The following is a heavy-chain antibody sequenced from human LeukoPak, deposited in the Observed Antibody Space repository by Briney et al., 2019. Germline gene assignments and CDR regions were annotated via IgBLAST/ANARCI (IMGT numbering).Heavy chain of an antibody. D-gene: IGHD3-22*01. J-gene: IGHJ4*02. CDR3: ARGGPAKYYFDSSGYHY. CDR2: INPSGGNT. Sequence: ASVKVSCKASGYSFTSYYMHWVRQAPGQGLEWMGIINPSGGNTNYAQKFQGRVTMTRDTSTSTVYMKLSSLRSEDTAVYYCARGGPAKYYFDSSGYHYWGQGTLVTVSS. CDR1: GYSFTSYY. V-gene: IGHV1-46*01.